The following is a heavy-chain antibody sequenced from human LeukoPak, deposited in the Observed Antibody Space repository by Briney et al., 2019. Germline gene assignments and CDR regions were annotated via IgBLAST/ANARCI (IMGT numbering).Heavy chain of an antibody. J-gene: IGHJ6*02. Sequence: GGCLTLSCPAPGFIFSSYDMQWVRHATGKGLEWASAIGTAGDTYYPGSVKGRFTISRENAKNSLYLQMNSLRAGDTAVYYCARGYCSGGSCYSGVYYYYGMDVWGQGTTVTVSS. CDR1: GFIFSSYD. V-gene: IGHV3-13*01. CDR2: IGTAGDT. D-gene: IGHD2-15*01. CDR3: ARGYCSGGSCYSGVYYYYGMDV.